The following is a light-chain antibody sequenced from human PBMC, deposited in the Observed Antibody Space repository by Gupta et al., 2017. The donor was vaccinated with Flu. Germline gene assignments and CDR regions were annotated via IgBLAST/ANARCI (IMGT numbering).Light chain of an antibody. V-gene: IGKV1-16*01. Sequence: SSLSASVGDRVTSTCLESEGISNYFAWFQQTPGKAPKSLIYAASSVHSGVPSMFSGSGSGTDLTLTISSRPPEDFANYYRQQDNSYPHTFGRGTKVDIK. J-gene: IGKJ4*01. CDR3: QQDNSYPHT. CDR2: AAS. CDR1: EGISNY.